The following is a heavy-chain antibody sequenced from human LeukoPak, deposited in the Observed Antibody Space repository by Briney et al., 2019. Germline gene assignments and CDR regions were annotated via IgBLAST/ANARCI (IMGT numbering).Heavy chain of an antibody. V-gene: IGHV3-48*03. J-gene: IGHJ6*02. CDR3: ARDREASVFNYCYYGMDV. CDR1: GFTFSSYE. Sequence: GGSLRLSCAASGFTFSSYEMNWVRQAPGKGLEWVSYISSSGSTIYYADSVKGRFTISRDNAKNSLYLQMNSLRAEDTAVYYCARDREASVFNYCYYGMDVWGQGTTVTVSS. D-gene: IGHD1-26*01. CDR2: ISSSGSTI.